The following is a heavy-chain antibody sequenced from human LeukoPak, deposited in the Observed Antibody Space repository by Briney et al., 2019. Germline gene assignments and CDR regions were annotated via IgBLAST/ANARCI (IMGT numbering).Heavy chain of an antibody. CDR2: INPNSGGT. J-gene: IGHJ5*02. CDR3: ARRDYYGSGSYYSHNWFDP. D-gene: IGHD3-10*01. CDR1: GYTFTGYY. V-gene: IGHV1-2*02. Sequence: ASVKVSCKASGYTFTGYYMHWVRQAPGQGLEWMGWINPNSGGTNYAQKFQGRVTMTRDTSISTAYMELSRLRSDDTAVYYCARRDYYGSGSYYSHNWFDPWGQGTLDTVSS.